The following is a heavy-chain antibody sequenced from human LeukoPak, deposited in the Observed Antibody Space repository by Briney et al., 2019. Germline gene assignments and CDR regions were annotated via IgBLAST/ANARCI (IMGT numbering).Heavy chain of an antibody. D-gene: IGHD3-3*01. CDR1: GGSISSYY. V-gene: IGHV4-59*08. CDR3: ARHPGGSYNDYDFWSGYPYYYYYYMDV. CDR2: IYYSGST. Sequence: KSSETLSLTCTVSGGSISSYYWSWIRQPPGKGLEWIGYIYYSGSTNYNPSLKSRVTISVDTSKNQFSLKLSSVTAADTAVYYCARHPGGSYNDYDFWSGYPYYYYYYMDVWGKGTTVTVSS. J-gene: IGHJ6*03.